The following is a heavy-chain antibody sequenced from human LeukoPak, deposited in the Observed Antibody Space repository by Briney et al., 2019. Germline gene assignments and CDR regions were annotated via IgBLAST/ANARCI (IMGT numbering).Heavy chain of an antibody. CDR2: ISGSGGST. J-gene: IGHJ4*02. CDR3: ARDMTTVTTGDY. CDR1: GFTFSSYA. V-gene: IGHV3-23*01. D-gene: IGHD4-17*01. Sequence: GGSLRLSCAASGFTFSSYAMSWVRQAPGKGLEWVSAISGSGGSTYYADSVKGRFTISRDNSKNTLYLQLNSLRAEDTAVYYCARDMTTVTTGDYWGQGILVTVSS.